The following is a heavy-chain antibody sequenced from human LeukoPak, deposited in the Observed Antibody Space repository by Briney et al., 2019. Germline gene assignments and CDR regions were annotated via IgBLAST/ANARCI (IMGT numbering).Heavy chain of an antibody. CDR2: ISGSGGST. CDR3: AKGPYCTNGVCYRGHFDY. J-gene: IGHJ4*02. CDR1: GFTFSSYA. V-gene: IGHV3-23*01. Sequence: GGSLRLSCAASGFTFSSYAMSWVRQAPGEGLEWVSAISGSGGSTYYADSVKGRFTISRDNSKNTLYLQMNSLRAEDTAVYYCAKGPYCTNGVCYRGHFDYWGQGTLVTVSS. D-gene: IGHD2-8*01.